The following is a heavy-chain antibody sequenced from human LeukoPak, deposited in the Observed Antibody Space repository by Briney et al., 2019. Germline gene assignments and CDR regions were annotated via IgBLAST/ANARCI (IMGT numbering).Heavy chain of an antibody. CDR2: IYYSGST. Sequence: SETLSLTCTVSGGSISSSRDYWAWIRQPPGKGLEWIANIYYSGSTYYNPSLKSRVTISVDTSKNQFSLKLSTVTAADTAVYYCARDGLWFGELSYFDYWGQGTLVTVSS. CDR1: GGSISSSRDY. D-gene: IGHD3-10*01. CDR3: ARDGLWFGELSYFDY. V-gene: IGHV4-39*07. J-gene: IGHJ4*02.